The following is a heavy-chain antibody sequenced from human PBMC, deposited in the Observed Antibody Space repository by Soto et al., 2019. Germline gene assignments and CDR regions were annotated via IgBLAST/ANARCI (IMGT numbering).Heavy chain of an antibody. CDR3: ARDYLDSSGYYYSFDY. V-gene: IGHV3-48*03. Sequence: GGSLRLSCAASGFTFSSYEMNWVRQAPGKGLEWVSYISSSGSTIYYADSVKGRFTISRDNAKNSLYLQMNSLRAEDTAVYYCARDYLDSSGYYYSFDYWGQGTLVTVSS. CDR2: ISSSGSTI. CDR1: GFTFSSYE. J-gene: IGHJ4*02. D-gene: IGHD3-22*01.